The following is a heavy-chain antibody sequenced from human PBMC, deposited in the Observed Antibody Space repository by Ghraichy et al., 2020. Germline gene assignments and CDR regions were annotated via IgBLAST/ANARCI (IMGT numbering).Heavy chain of an antibody. V-gene: IGHV3-7*01. CDR1: GFTFSSYL. J-gene: IGHJ4*01. CDR2: IKKDGSAK. D-gene: IGHD6-19*01. Sequence: LSLTCAASGFTFSSYLMSWVRQAPGKGLEWVANIKKDGSAKYYVYSVKGRFTISRDNAKNSLYLQMNILRAEDTAVYYCARDLGSGWYFDYWGQEPWSPSPQ. CDR3: ARDLGSGWYFDY.